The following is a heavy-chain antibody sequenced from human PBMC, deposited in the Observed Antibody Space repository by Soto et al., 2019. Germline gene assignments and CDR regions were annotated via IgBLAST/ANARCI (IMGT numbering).Heavy chain of an antibody. V-gene: IGHV3-74*01. D-gene: IGHD3-10*01. CDR2: INSDGSST. Sequence: SGGSLRLSCAASGFTFSSYGIHWVRQAPGKGLVWVSRINSDGSSTSYADSVKGRFTISRDNAKNTLYLQMNSLRAEDTAVYYCARAKAGNDAFDIWGQGTMVTVSS. J-gene: IGHJ3*02. CDR3: ARAKAGNDAFDI. CDR1: GFTFSSYG.